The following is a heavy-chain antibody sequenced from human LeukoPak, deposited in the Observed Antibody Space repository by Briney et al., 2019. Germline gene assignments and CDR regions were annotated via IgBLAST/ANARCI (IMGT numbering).Heavy chain of an antibody. CDR1: GGSINSGGYY. D-gene: IGHD2-15*01. J-gene: IGHJ6*03. CDR3: AREVVAATSYYYYYYMDV. Sequence: SQTLSLTCTVSGGSINSGGYYWSWIRQPAGKGLEWIGRIYTSGSTNYNPSLKSRVTISVDTSKNQFSLKVNSVTAADTAVYYCAREVVAATSYYYYYYMDVWGKGTTVTVSS. CDR2: IYTSGST. V-gene: IGHV4-61*02.